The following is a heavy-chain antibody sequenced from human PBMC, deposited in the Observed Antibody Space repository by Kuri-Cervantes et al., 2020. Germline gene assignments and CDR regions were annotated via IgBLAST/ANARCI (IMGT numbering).Heavy chain of an antibody. Sequence: SETLCLTCTVSGGSISSYYWSWIRQPPGKGLEWIGYIYYSGSTNYNPSLKSRVTISVDTSKNQFSLKLSSVTAADTAVYYCACGGSGYYSPPFDYWGQGTLVTVSS. J-gene: IGHJ4*02. CDR1: GGSISSYY. CDR2: IYYSGST. V-gene: IGHV4-59*01. D-gene: IGHD3-22*01. CDR3: ACGGSGYYSPPFDY.